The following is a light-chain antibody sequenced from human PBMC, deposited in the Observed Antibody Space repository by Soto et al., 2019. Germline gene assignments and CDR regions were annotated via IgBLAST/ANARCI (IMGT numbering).Light chain of an antibody. CDR3: CSYAGSSSSVL. V-gene: IGLV2-23*01. CDR2: EGS. J-gene: IGLJ2*01. CDR1: SSDVGIYNL. Sequence: QSALTQPASVSGSPGQSITISCTGTSSDVGIYNLVSWYQQHPGKAPKLMIYEGSKRPSGVSNRFSGSKSGNTASLTISGLQAEDEADYYCCSYAGSSSSVLFGGGTKVTVL.